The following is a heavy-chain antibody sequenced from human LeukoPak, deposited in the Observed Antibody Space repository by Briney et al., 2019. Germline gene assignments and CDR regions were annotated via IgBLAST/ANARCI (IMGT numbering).Heavy chain of an antibody. J-gene: IGHJ5*02. D-gene: IGHD6-25*01. CDR2: IIPILGIA. CDR3: ARGRITLPGYSSGHNWFDP. Sequence: ASVKVSCKASGGTFSSYAISWVRQAPGQGLEWMGRIIPILGIANYAQKFQGRVTITADKSTSTAYMELSSLRSEDTAVYYCARGRITLPGYSSGHNWFDPWGQGTLVTVSS. CDR1: GGTFSSYA. V-gene: IGHV1-69*04.